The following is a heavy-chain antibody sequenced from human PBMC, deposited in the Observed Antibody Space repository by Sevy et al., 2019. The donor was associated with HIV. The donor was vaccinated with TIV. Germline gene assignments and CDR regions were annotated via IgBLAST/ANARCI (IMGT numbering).Heavy chain of an antibody. CDR1: GFIFGSYT. CDR2: ISVSSGTV. J-gene: IGHJ4*02. CDR3: VRDTSYGDPYYFDY. V-gene: IGHV3-48*01. D-gene: IGHD4-17*01. Sequence: GGSLRLSCAVSGFIFGSYTMNWVRQAPGRGLEWLSYISVSSGTVYYADSVKGRFTISRDNAKNSLYLQMNSLRAEDSAVYYCVRDTSYGDPYYFDYWGQGTLVTVSS.